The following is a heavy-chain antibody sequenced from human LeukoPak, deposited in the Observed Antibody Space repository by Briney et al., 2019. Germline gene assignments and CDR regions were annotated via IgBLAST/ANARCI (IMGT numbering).Heavy chain of an antibody. J-gene: IGHJ5*02. V-gene: IGHV1-18*01. D-gene: IGHD1-26*01. CDR3: ARVEWDYAPVSGNWFDP. CDR2: ISAYNGNT. CDR1: GGTFSSYA. Sequence: ASVKVSCKASGGTFSSYAISWVRQAPGQGLEWMGWISAYNGNTNYAQKLQGRVTMTTDTSTSTAYMELRSLRSDDTAVYYCARVEWDYAPVSGNWFDPWGQGTLVTVSS.